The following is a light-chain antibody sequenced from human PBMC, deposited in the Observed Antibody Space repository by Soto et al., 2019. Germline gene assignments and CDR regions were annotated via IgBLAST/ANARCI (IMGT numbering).Light chain of an antibody. Sequence: EIVMTHSPATLSVSPWERATLSCRASQSVSSTLAWYQQTPGQAPRLLIYGASTRATGIPARFSGSGSGTEFTLTISSLQSEDFAVYYCQQYNNWPLAFGGGTKVDI. CDR1: QSVSST. CDR2: GAS. J-gene: IGKJ4*01. V-gene: IGKV3-15*01. CDR3: QQYNNWPLA.